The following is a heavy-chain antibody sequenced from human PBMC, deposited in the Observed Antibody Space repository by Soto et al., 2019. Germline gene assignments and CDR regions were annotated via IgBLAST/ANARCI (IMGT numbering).Heavy chain of an antibody. D-gene: IGHD1-1*01. CDR3: AKTFPLPPPKSRGIMAATGNGDYYYGMDV. V-gene: IGHV3-30*18. J-gene: IGHJ6*02. CDR1: GFTFSSYG. Sequence: QVQLVESGGGVVQPGRSLRLSCAASGFTFSSYGMHWVRQAPGKGLEWVAVISYDGSNKYYADSVKGRFTISRDNSKNTLYLQMNSLRAEDTAVYYCAKTFPLPPPKSRGIMAATGNGDYYYGMDVWGQGTTVTVSS. CDR2: ISYDGSNK.